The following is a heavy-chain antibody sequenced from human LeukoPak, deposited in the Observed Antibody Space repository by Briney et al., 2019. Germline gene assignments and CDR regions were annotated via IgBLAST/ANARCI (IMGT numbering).Heavy chain of an antibody. D-gene: IGHD3-22*01. CDR1: GFDFQNHV. CDR3: ARTQREYYYDSGGYYGYFDC. CDR2: IWYDGSNK. V-gene: IGHV3-33*08. J-gene: IGHJ4*02. Sequence: PGGSLRLSCAASGFDFQNHVIHWVRQVPGKGLEWVAVIWYDGSNKYYADSVKGRFTISRDNSKNTLYLQMNSLRAEDTAVYYCARTQREYYYDSGGYYGYFDCWGQGTLVTVSS.